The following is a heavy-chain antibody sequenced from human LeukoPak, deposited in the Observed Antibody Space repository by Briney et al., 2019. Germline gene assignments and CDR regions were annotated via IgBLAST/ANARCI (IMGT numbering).Heavy chain of an antibody. CDR2: ISYDGSNK. CDR1: GFTFSSYA. Sequence: GGSLRLSCAASGFTFSSYAMHWVRQAPGKGLEGVAVISYDGSNKYYADSVKGRFTISRDNSKNTLYLQMNSLRAEDTAVYYCARDRAVAANYFDYWGQGTLVTVSS. J-gene: IGHJ4*02. V-gene: IGHV3-30*04. CDR3: ARDRAVAANYFDY. D-gene: IGHD6-19*01.